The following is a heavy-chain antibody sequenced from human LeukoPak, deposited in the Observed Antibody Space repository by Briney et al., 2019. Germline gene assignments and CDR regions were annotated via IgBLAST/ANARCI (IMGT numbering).Heavy chain of an antibody. CDR1: GGSISSYY. V-gene: IGHV4-4*07. CDR3: ASGGSSSGY. D-gene: IGHD6-6*01. J-gene: IGHJ4*02. Sequence: SETLSLTCTVSGGSISSYYWSWIRQPAGKGLEWIGRISTSGSTNYNPSLKSRVTISVDKSKNQFSLNLNSVTAADTAVYYCASGGSSSGYWGQGTLVTVSS. CDR2: ISTSGST.